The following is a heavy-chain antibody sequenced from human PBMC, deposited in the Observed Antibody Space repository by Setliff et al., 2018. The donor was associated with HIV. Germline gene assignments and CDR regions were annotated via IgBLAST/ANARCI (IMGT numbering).Heavy chain of an antibody. J-gene: IGHJ4*02. Sequence: GGSLRLSCAASGFDFSSHAMSWVRQAPGKGLEWLSVISGHTINVYYADSVKGRFTTSRDNTNKTLYLQLNSRSAADTAIYYCAKRLEGSNTWYHFDTWGQGTLVTVSS. CDR3: AKRLEGSNTWYHFDT. CDR1: GFDFSSHA. D-gene: IGHD6-13*01. CDR2: ISGHTINV. V-gene: IGHV3-23*01.